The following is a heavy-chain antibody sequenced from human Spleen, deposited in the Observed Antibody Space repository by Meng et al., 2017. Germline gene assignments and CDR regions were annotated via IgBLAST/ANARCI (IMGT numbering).Heavy chain of an antibody. J-gene: IGHJ5*02. D-gene: IGHD6-19*01. V-gene: IGHV4-39*01. CDR1: GGSISTSGYY. Sequence: QPQLQESGPGLVKPSEALSLTCSVSGGSISTSGYYWGWIRQPPGKGLAWIGSIGHSGTTYYTPSLRRRVTVSIDTSKNQFSLEVTSVTAADTAVYYCVRSSGWVRTGFDPWGQGTLVTVSS. CDR2: IGHSGTT. CDR3: VRSSGWVRTGFDP.